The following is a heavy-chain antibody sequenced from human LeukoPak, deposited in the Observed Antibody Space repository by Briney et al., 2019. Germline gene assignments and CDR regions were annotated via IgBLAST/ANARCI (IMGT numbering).Heavy chain of an antibody. CDR3: ARRRAHYGSLPDAFDI. CDR1: GGSISSYY. Sequence: SETLSLTCTVSGGSISSYYWSWIRQPPGKGLEWIGYIYYSGSTNYNPSLKSRVTISVDTSKNQFSLKLSSVTAADTAVYYCARRRAHYGSLPDAFDIWGQGTMVTVSS. CDR2: IYYSGST. J-gene: IGHJ3*02. D-gene: IGHD3-10*01. V-gene: IGHV4-59*08.